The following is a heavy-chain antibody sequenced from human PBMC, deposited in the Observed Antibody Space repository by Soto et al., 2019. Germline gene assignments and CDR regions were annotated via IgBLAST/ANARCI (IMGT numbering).Heavy chain of an antibody. CDR1: GYTFTGYY. D-gene: IGHD2-2*01. Sequence: QVQLVQSGAEVKKPGASVKVSCKASGYTFTGYYMHWVRQAPGQGLEWMGWINPNSGGTNYAQKFQGWVTMTRDTSISTAYMELSRLRSDDTAVYYCARAPSTSRWLVWFDPWGQGTLVTVSS. CDR3: ARAPSTSRWLVWFDP. CDR2: INPNSGGT. V-gene: IGHV1-2*04. J-gene: IGHJ5*02.